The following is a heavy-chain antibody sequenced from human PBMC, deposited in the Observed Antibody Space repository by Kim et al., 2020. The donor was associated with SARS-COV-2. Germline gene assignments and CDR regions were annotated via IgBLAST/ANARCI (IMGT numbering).Heavy chain of an antibody. CDR3: ARERSGWYWFDS. Sequence: GGSLRLSCAASGFTFSSYYMNWIRQAPGKGLEWLSYISSSGSNIHYADSVQGRFTISRDNAKKSLYLQMNSLRADDTAVYYCARERSGWYWFDSWGQGTPVTVSS. CDR2: ISSSGSNI. V-gene: IGHV3-11*01. J-gene: IGHJ5*01. D-gene: IGHD6-19*01. CDR1: GFTFSSYY.